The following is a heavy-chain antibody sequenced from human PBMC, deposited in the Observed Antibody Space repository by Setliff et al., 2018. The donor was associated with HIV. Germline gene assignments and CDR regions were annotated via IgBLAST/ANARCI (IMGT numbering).Heavy chain of an antibody. CDR1: GFTFSSYA. Sequence: GSLRLSCEASGFTFSSYAMSWVRQAPGKGLEWVSAISGNGGSTYSADSVKGRFTISRDNSKNTLYLQMNSLRAEDTALYYCAREFVALGNHFDKWGQGTLVTVSS. V-gene: IGHV3-23*01. CDR2: ISGNGGST. J-gene: IGHJ4*02. CDR3: AREFVALGNHFDK.